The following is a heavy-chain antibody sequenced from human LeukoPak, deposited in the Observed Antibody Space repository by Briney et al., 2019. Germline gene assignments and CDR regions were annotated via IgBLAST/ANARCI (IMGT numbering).Heavy chain of an antibody. CDR1: GFTFSGYS. V-gene: IGHV3-48*01. CDR2: ISSSSSTI. D-gene: IGHD2-15*01. Sequence: GGSLRLSCAASGFTFSGYSMNWVRQAPGKGLECVSYISSSSSTIYYADSVKGRFTISRDNSKNTLYLQMNSLRAEDTAVYYCAKRWIGYCSGGSCSYVDYWGQGTLVTVSS. J-gene: IGHJ4*02. CDR3: AKRWIGYCSGGSCSYVDY.